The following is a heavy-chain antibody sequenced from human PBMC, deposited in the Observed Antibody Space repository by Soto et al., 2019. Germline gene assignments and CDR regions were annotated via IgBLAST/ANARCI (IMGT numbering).Heavy chain of an antibody. CDR3: VRGTNGWRGMDY. V-gene: IGHV3-74*01. CDR2: ITEDGSGT. D-gene: IGHD2-8*01. Sequence: PGGSLRLSCATSGFTFSSYPIHWVRQAPGKGPVWVSRITEDGSGTTYADSVKGRFTVTRDNAKNTMYLQMSGLGAEDTAVYHCVRGTNGWRGMDYWGQGPLVTVSS. J-gene: IGHJ4*02. CDR1: GFTFSSYP.